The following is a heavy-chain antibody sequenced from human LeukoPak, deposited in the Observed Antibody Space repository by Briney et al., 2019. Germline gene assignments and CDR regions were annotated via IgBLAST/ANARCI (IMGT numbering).Heavy chain of an antibody. J-gene: IGHJ4*02. D-gene: IGHD6-19*01. CDR3: ARDPSGNLYFDY. V-gene: IGHV3-11*01. CDR2: ISPSGHDI. CDR1: GFSFSDHY. Sequence: GGSLRLSCAASGFSFSDHYMNWIRQTPGKGLEYFAYISPSGHDISYADSVKGRFTISRDNAKNSLYLQMNSLRAEDTAVYYCARDPSGNLYFDYWGQGALVTVSS.